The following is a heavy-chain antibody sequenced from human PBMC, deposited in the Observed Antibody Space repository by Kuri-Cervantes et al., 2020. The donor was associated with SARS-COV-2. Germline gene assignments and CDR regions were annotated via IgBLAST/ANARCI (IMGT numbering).Heavy chain of an antibody. V-gene: IGHV3-7*04. CDR1: GFTFSSYW. J-gene: IGHJ4*02. D-gene: IGHD3-3*01. CDR3: ARAVLGVVAYFDY. CDR2: IKQDGSEK. Sequence: GESLKISCAASGFTFSSYWMSWVRQAPGKGLEWVANIKQDGSEKYYVDPVKGRFTISRDNAKNSLYLQMNSLRAEDTAVYYCARAVLGVVAYFDYWGQGTLVTVSS.